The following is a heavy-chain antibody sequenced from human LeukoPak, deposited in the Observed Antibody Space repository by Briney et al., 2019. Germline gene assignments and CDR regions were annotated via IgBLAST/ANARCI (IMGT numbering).Heavy chain of an antibody. D-gene: IGHD3-10*01. V-gene: IGHV3-23*01. CDR1: GFTFSSYA. CDR3: AKAAHRTMVRGLNWFDP. Sequence: GGSLRLSCAASGFTFSSYAMSWVRQAPGKGLEWVSAISGSGGSTYYADSVKGRFTISRDNSKNTLYLQMNSLRAEDTAVYYCAKAAHRTMVRGLNWFDPWGQGTLVTVSS. J-gene: IGHJ5*02. CDR2: ISGSGGST.